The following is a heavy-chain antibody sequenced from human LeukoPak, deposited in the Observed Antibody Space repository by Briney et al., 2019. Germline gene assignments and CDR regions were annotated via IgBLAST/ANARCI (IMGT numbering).Heavy chain of an antibody. V-gene: IGHV3-53*01. J-gene: IGHJ4*02. CDR2: ALSDGRT. CDR1: GITVSTNY. CDR3: ARGDFDY. Sequence: HPGGSLRLSCAASGITVSTNYMSWVRQAPGKGLEWVSIALSDGRTFYADSVKGRFTISRDSSKNTVFLQMNSLRAEDTAVYYCARGDFDYWGQGTLVTVSS.